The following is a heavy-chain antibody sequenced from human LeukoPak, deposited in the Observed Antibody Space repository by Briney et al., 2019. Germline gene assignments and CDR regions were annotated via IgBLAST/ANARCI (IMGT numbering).Heavy chain of an antibody. V-gene: IGHV1-24*01. CDR2: FDPEDGET. CDR1: GDTLTELS. Sequence: ASVRVTCKVSGDTLTELSMHWVRQAPGKGLEWMGGFDPEDGETIYAQKFQGRVTMTEDTSTDTAYMELSSLRSEDTAVYYCATRNSNYGDYAGDAFDIWGQGTMVTVSS. D-gene: IGHD4-17*01. CDR3: ATRNSNYGDYAGDAFDI. J-gene: IGHJ3*02.